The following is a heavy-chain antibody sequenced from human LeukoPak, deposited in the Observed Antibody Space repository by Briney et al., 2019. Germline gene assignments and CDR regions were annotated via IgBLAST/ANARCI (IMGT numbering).Heavy chain of an antibody. CDR1: GFTVSSNY. D-gene: IGHD4-17*01. Sequence: GSLRLSCAASGFTVSSNYMTWIRQPPGKGLEWIGEINHSGSTNYNPSLKSRVTVSVDTSKNQFSLKLSSVTAADTAVYYCARQCDYGDCFDYWGQGTLVTVSS. CDR3: ARQCDYGDCFDY. J-gene: IGHJ4*02. CDR2: INHSGST. V-gene: IGHV4-34*01.